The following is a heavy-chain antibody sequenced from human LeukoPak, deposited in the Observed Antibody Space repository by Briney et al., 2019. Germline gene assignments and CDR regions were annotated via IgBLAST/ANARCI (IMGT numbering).Heavy chain of an antibody. J-gene: IGHJ5*02. CDR3: ARGHRLRPFDP. Sequence: GGSLRLSCAASGFTFSSYAMSWVRQAPGKGLEWVSVIYSGGSTYYADSVKGRFTISRDNSKNTLYLQMNSLRAEDTAVYYCARGHRLRPFDPWGQGTLVTVSS. CDR2: IYSGGST. CDR1: GFTFSSYA. V-gene: IGHV3-53*01. D-gene: IGHD2-15*01.